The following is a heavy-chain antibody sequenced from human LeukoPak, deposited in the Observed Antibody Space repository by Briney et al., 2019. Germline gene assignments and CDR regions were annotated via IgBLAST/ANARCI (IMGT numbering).Heavy chain of an antibody. J-gene: IGHJ4*02. D-gene: IGHD2-21*02. Sequence: PGGSLRLSCAASGFTVSSKNMSWVRQAPGKGLEWVSVIYSGGSTYYADSVKGRFTISRDNSKNTLYPQMNSLRAEDTAVYYCARSAVVTDYDYWGQGTLVTVSS. CDR1: GFTVSSKN. CDR3: ARSAVVTDYDY. V-gene: IGHV3-53*01. CDR2: IYSGGST.